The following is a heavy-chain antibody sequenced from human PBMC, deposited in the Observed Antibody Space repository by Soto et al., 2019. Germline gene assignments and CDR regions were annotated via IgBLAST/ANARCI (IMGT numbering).Heavy chain of an antibody. CDR3: ARAYSGRLPRRADYYYAMDV. V-gene: IGHV3-13*05. Sequence: GGSLRLSCAASAFTLSAYDMHWVRQPNGKGLEWVSALGAADDPYYLGSVKGRFTISRENAKNSLYLQMNNLRAGDTAVYYCARAYSGRLPRRADYYYAMDVWGQGTTVTVSS. D-gene: IGHD2-15*01. J-gene: IGHJ6*02. CDR2: LGAADDP. CDR1: AFTLSAYD.